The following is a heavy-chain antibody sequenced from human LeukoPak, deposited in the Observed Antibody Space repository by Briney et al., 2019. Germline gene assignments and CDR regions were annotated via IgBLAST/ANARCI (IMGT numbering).Heavy chain of an antibody. Sequence: SETLSLTCIVSGGSISSYYWSWIRQPAGKGLEWIGRIYTSGSTNYNPSLKSRVTMSVDTSNNQCSLKLTSVTAADTAVYYCARASTSHGYMDVWGKGTTVTVSS. J-gene: IGHJ6*03. V-gene: IGHV4-4*07. CDR1: GGSISSYY. CDR2: IYTSGST. CDR3: ARASTSHGYMDV.